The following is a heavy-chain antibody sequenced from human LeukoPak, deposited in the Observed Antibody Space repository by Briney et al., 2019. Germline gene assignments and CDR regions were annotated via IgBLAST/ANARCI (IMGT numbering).Heavy chain of an antibody. D-gene: IGHD7-27*01. Sequence: SETLSLTCTVSGDFITASYWSWIRQPPGKGLEWIGYVYYSGSTEYDPSLRSRVTISLEMSKHQFSLNVTSVTAADTAVYYCATNTGTVFDYWGQGALVTVSS. V-gene: IGHV4-59*01. CDR3: ATNTGTVFDY. CDR2: VYYSGST. CDR1: GDFITASY. J-gene: IGHJ4*02.